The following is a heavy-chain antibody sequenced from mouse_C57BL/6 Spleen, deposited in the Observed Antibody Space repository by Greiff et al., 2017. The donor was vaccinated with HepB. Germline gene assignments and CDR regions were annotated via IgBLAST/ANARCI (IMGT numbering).Heavy chain of an antibody. CDR2: IYPRSGNT. V-gene: IGHV1-81*01. J-gene: IGHJ4*01. CDR1: GYTFTSYG. D-gene: IGHD2-12*01. CDR3: ARSAYYKGDYAMDY. Sequence: SGAELARPGASVKLSCKASGYTFTSYGISWVKQRTGQGLEWIGEIYPRSGNTYYNEKFKGKATLTADKSSSTAYMELRSLTSEDSAVYFCARSAYYKGDYAMDYWGQGTSVTVSS.